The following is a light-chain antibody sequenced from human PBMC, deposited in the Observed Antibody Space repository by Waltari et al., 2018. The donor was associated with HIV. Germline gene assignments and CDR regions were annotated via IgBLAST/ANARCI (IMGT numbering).Light chain of an antibody. J-gene: IGKJ1*01. CDR2: QAS. CDR3: HQYASFSGT. V-gene: IGKV1-5*03. CDR1: QNVGTF. Sequence: IRMTQSPSTLSASAGNTLAITRRAGQNVGTFLAWYQQKPGKPPKLLIFQASILEGGVPSRFSGSVSGSDFTLTINGLQSDDFATYYCHQYASFSGTFGQGTKVELK.